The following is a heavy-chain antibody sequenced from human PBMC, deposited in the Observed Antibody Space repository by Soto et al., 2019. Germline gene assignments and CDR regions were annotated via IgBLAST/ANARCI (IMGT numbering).Heavy chain of an antibody. CDR1: GGTFSSYA. Sequence: ASVKVSCKASGGTFSSYAISWVRQAPGQGLEWMGGIIPIFGTANYAQKFQGRVTITADESTSTAYMELSSLRSEDTAVYYCARDHLVGVWSGYYFDYWGQGTLVTVSS. CDR3: ARDHLVGVWSGYYFDY. CDR2: IIPIFGTA. J-gene: IGHJ4*02. D-gene: IGHD3-3*01. V-gene: IGHV1-69*13.